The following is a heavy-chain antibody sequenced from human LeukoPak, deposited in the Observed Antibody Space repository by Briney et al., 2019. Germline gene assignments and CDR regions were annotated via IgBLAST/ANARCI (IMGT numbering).Heavy chain of an antibody. CDR2: IYYSGST. CDR1: GGSISSSSYY. D-gene: IGHD6-13*01. V-gene: IGHV4-39*07. J-gene: IGHJ4*02. Sequence: SETLSLTCTVSGGSISSSSYYWGWIRQPPGKGLEWIGSIYYSGSTYYNPSLKSRVTISVDTSKNQFSLKLSSVTAADTAVYYCARDGAAALDYWGQGTLVTVSS. CDR3: ARDGAAALDY.